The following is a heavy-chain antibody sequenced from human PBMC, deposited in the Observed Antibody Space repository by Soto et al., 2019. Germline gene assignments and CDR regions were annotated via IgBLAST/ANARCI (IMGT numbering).Heavy chain of an antibody. CDR2: IYISGTT. D-gene: IGHD2-15*01. V-gene: IGHV4-4*07. CDR1: GASISAYA. CDR3: ARINGGSPDF. J-gene: IGHJ4*02. Sequence: SETLSLTCTVSGASISAYAWSWIRQSAGKGLEWIGHIYISGTTMYNPSLESRVTMSVDPPKNQLSLKLTSVTAADTAVYYCARINGGSPDFWGQGTLVTVSS.